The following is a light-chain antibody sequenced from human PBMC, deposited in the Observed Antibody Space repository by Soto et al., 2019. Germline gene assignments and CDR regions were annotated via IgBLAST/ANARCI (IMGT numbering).Light chain of an antibody. Sequence: TQSPATLSLSLGERGTISCRASQNVTDHLAWYQQKPGQPPRLLIYDASTRATGVPARFSGSGSGTEVSIPTTTRVPQDYVASYYQQRYNRHSVAFGQGTKVDIK. CDR2: DAS. CDR1: QNVTDH. J-gene: IGKJ1*01. V-gene: IGKV3-11*01. CDR3: QQRYNRHSVA.